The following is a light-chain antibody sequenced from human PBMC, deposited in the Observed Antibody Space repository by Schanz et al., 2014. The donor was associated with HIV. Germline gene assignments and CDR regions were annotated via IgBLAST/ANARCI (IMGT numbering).Light chain of an antibody. J-gene: IGLJ1*01. CDR2: EVS. CDR1: SSDVGVYNY. V-gene: IGLV2-14*01. Sequence: QSALTQPPSASGSLGQSVTISCTGTSSDVGVYNYVSWYQQHPGRAPKLMIYEVSKRPSGVSNRFSGSKSGNTASLTISGLQAEDEADYYCSSYTSSSPYVFGTGTKLTVL. CDR3: SSYTSSSPYV.